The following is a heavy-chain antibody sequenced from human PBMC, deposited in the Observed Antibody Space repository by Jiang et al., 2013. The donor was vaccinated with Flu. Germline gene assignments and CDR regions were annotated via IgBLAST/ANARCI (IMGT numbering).Heavy chain of an antibody. D-gene: IGHD6-19*01. CDR1: GYSITSNA. CDR3: ARGGAVANIHYFDY. V-gene: IGHV7-4-1*01. CDR2: INTNTGNP. J-gene: IGHJ4*02. Sequence: VQSGSELKKPGASVMVPCKASGYSITSNAMEWVRQAPGQGLEWMGWINTNTGNPTYAQGFTGRFVFSVDTSVNTAYLQIYSLKAEDTAVYYCARGGAVANIHYFDYWGQGTLVTVS.